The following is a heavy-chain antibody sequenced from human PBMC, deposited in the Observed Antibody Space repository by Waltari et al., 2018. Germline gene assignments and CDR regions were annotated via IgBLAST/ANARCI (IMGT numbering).Heavy chain of an antibody. CDR3: AKKRGNYGAQPGAFDI. V-gene: IGHV4-4*02. CDR2: IYHSGST. D-gene: IGHD3-16*01. CDR1: GGSISSSNW. J-gene: IGHJ3*02. Sequence: QVQLQESGPGLVKPSQTLSLTCTVSGGSISSSNWWSWVRQPPGKGLEWIGEIYHSGSTNYNPSLKSRVTISVDKSKNQFSLKLSSVTAADTAVYYCAKKRGNYGAQPGAFDIWGQGTMVTVSS.